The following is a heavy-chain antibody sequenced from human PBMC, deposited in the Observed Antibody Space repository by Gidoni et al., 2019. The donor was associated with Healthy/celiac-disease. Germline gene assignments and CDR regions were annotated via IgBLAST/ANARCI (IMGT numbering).Heavy chain of an antibody. Sequence: QWQLQQWGSGLLKPSESLSLTCAVYCGSFSGYYLSWIRQPPGKELEWIGEINHNGSTNYNPSIKSRVNISVDTSKKQFSLKLSSVTAADTAVYYCARGRSDCSSTSCPNINWYFDLWGRGTLVTVSS. J-gene: IGHJ2*01. D-gene: IGHD2-2*01. CDR3: ARGRSDCSSTSCPNINWYFDL. CDR2: INHNGST. V-gene: IGHV4-34*01. CDR1: CGSFSGYY.